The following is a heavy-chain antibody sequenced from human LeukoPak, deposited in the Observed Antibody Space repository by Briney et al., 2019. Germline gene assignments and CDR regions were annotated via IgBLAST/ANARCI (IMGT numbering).Heavy chain of an antibody. CDR1: AGSISSYY. CDR2: IYTSGTT. D-gene: IGHD6-13*01. V-gene: IGHV4-4*07. CDR3: ARDDKGRIAAAGTYYYYYYMDV. Sequence: SETLSLTCTVSAGSISSYYWSWIRQPAGKGLEWIGRIYTSGTTNYNPSLKSRVTMSVDTSKNLFSLKLSSVTAADTAVYYCARDDKGRIAAAGTYYYYYYMDVWGKRTTVTVSS. J-gene: IGHJ6*03.